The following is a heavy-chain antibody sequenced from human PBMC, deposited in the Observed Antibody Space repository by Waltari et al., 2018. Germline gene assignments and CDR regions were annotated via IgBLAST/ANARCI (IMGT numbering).Heavy chain of an antibody. J-gene: IGHJ2*01. Sequence: QVQLVESGGGVVQPGRSLRLSCAASGFTFSSYAMHWVRQAPGKGLGWVAFISYDGSNKYYADSVKGRFTISRDNSKNTLYLQMNSLRAEDTAVYYCARAPGGFDLWGRGTLVTVSS. CDR3: ARAPGGFDL. V-gene: IGHV3-30-3*01. CDR1: GFTFSSYA. D-gene: IGHD2-8*02. CDR2: ISYDGSNK.